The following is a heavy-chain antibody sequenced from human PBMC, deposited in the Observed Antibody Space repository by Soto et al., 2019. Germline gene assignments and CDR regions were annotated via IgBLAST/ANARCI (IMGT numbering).Heavy chain of an antibody. CDR2: IYYSGST. CDR3: ARVRAYCGGDCYSSYYYYGMDV. Sequence: SETLSLTCTVSGGSISSYYWSWIRQPPGKGLEWIGYIYYSGSTNYNPSLKSRVTISVDTSKNQFSLKLSSVTAADTAVYYCARVRAYCGGDCYSSYYYYGMDVWVQVTTVTVSS. D-gene: IGHD2-21*02. V-gene: IGHV4-59*01. CDR1: GGSISSYY. J-gene: IGHJ6*02.